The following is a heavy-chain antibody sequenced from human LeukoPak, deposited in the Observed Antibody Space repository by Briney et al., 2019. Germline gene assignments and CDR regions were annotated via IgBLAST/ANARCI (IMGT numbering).Heavy chain of an antibody. J-gene: IGHJ4*02. Sequence: NPGRSLRLSCAASGFTFSSYSMNWVRQAPGKGLEWVSFISSSSSYIYYADSVKGRFTISRDNAKNSLFLQMNSLRAEDTAVYYCARDARETVVITFGGPPEGSIDYWGQGTLVTVSS. V-gene: IGHV3-21*01. D-gene: IGHD3-16*01. CDR1: GFTFSSYS. CDR3: ARDARETVVITFGGPPEGSIDY. CDR2: ISSSSSYI.